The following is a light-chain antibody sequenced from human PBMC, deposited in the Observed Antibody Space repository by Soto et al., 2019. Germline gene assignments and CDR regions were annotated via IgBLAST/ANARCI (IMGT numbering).Light chain of an antibody. CDR3: QQRSNCPRT. Sequence: FVSAYTPATLSLSPGQRATLSCRASQHISTYFIWYQQKPGQAPSLLIYDVANRATGIPARFSGSGSGTDFTLTISSLEPEDFAVYYCQQRSNCPRTFGQGTKVDIK. CDR1: QHISTY. CDR2: DVA. V-gene: IGKV3-11*01. J-gene: IGKJ1*01.